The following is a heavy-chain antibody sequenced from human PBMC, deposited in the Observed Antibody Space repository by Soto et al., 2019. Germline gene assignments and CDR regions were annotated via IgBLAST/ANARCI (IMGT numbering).Heavy chain of an antibody. CDR2: INWNSGSI. D-gene: IGHD6-13*01. CDR3: VKDESINWYSGHFRH. V-gene: IGHV3-9*01. Sequence: GGTLRLSCAASGFTFDDYAMHWVRQVPGKGLEWVSGINWNSGSIGYGDSVKGRFAISRDNAKNSLHLQMNSLSAEDTAFYYCVKDESINWYSGHFRHWGQGTLVTVS. CDR1: GFTFDDYA. J-gene: IGHJ1*01.